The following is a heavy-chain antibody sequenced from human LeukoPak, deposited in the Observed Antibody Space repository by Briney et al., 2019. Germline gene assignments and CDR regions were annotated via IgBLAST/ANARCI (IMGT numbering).Heavy chain of an antibody. Sequence: PGGSLRLSCAASGFSFSSYGMHWVRQAPGKGLEWVAVIAHDGSKINYADSVKGRFTISRDNSKNTLYLQMNSLRAEDTAVYYCAKGSSGYYYPSLDYWGQGTLVTVSS. CDR3: AKGSSGYYYPSLDY. D-gene: IGHD3-22*01. CDR2: IAHDGSKI. V-gene: IGHV3-30*18. J-gene: IGHJ4*02. CDR1: GFSFSSYG.